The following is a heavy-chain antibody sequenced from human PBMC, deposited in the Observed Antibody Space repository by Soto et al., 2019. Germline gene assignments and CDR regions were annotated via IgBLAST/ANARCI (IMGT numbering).Heavy chain of an antibody. CDR3: ARDWPPGIAAAAPLGMDV. V-gene: IGHV3-30-3*01. CDR2: ISYDGSNK. D-gene: IGHD6-13*01. J-gene: IGHJ6*02. CDR1: GFTFSSYA. Sequence: QVQLVESGGGVVQPGRSLRLSCAASGFTFSSYAMHWVRQAPGKGLEWVAVISYDGSNKYYADSVKGRFTISRDNSKNTXXLQMNSLRAEDTAVYYCARDWPPGIAAAAPLGMDVWGQGTTVTVSS.